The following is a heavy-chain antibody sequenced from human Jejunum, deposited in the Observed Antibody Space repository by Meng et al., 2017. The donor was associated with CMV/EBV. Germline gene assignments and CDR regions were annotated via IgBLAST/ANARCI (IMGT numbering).Heavy chain of an antibody. CDR3: AKSLVDTAMDLDE. CDR1: GFTFSSFA. CDR2: IDSSDRT. Sequence: AASGFTFSSFAMTWVRQAPGKGPEWVSTIDSSDRTYYADSVKGRFTISRDNSMNTLHLQMNSLRAEDTAVYYCAKSLVDTAMDLDEWSQETLVTVSS. D-gene: IGHD5-18*01. V-gene: IGHV3-23*01. J-gene: IGHJ4*02.